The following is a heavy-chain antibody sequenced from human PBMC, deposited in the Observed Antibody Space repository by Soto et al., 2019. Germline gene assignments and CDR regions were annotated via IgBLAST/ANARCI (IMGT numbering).Heavy chain of an antibody. CDR1: GYTFNTYG. D-gene: IGHD3-10*01. J-gene: IGHJ4*02. CDR2: ISARNGDT. CDR3: ARVQLLPNPAADF. V-gene: IGHV1-18*04. Sequence: ASVKVSCKASGYTFNTYGIIWVRQARGQHLEWLGWISARNGDTSYAQGFQGRGPLTTDTSTTAYMELTTLRSNDTAVYFGARVQLLPNPAADFWGQGTLVTVAS.